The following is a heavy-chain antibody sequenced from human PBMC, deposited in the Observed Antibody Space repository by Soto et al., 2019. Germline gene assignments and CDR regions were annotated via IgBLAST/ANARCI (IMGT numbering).Heavy chain of an antibody. CDR2: ISAYNGNT. D-gene: IGHD3-22*01. CDR3: ARDSGDYYDSSGYYNNRIFDY. CDR1: GYTFTSYG. Sequence: ASVNVSCKASGYTFTSYGISWVRQAPGQGLEWMGWISAYNGNTNYAQKLQGRVTMTTDTSTSTAYMELRSLRSDDTAVYYCARDSGDYYDSSGYYNNRIFDYWGQGTLVTVSS. V-gene: IGHV1-18*01. J-gene: IGHJ4*02.